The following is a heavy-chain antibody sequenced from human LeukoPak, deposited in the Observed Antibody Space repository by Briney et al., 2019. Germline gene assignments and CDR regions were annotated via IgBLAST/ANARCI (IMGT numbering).Heavy chain of an antibody. D-gene: IGHD3-10*01. Sequence: GESLKISCKGSGSSFTSYWIGWVRQIPGKGREWMWIIYPGDSDTKYRPSFQGQVTISADKSISTAYLQWSSLKASDTAMYYCARPYGSGRGWAFDIWGQGTMVTVSS. V-gene: IGHV5-51*01. J-gene: IGHJ3*02. CDR2: IYPGDSDT. CDR3: ARPYGSGRGWAFDI. CDR1: GSSFTSYW.